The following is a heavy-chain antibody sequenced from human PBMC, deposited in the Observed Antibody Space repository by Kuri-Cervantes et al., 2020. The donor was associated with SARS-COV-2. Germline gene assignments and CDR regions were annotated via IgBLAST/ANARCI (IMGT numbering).Heavy chain of an antibody. V-gene: IGHV3-30*02. CDR2: IRYDGNYK. Sequence: GGSLRLSCAASGFTFSHFGMFWVRQAPGKGLEWVAFIRYDGNYKTCADAVKGRFTISRDNSKNTLYLQMDNLRAEDRAVYYCAKDLIAAAGNDYFYMDVWGTGTTVTVSS. J-gene: IGHJ6*03. D-gene: IGHD6-13*01. CDR1: GFTFSHFG. CDR3: AKDLIAAAGNDYFYMDV.